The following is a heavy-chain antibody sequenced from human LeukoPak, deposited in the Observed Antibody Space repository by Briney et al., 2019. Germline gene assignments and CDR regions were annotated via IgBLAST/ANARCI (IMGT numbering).Heavy chain of an antibody. Sequence: GGSLRLSCAASGFTFSTYGIHWVRQAPGKGLEWVAVIWYDGSIKYYADSVKGRFTISRDNSKNTLFLQMNSLRAEDTAVYYCAREGNYYDMDVWGQGTTVTVSS. V-gene: IGHV3-33*01. J-gene: IGHJ6*02. CDR2: IWYDGSIK. CDR3: AREGNYYDMDV. CDR1: GFTFSTYG.